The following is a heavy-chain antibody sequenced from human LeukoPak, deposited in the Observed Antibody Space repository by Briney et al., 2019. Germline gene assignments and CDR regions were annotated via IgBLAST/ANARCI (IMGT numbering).Heavy chain of an antibody. D-gene: IGHD3-10*01. Sequence: PSETLSLTCAVYGGSFSGYYWSWIRQPPGKGLEWMGEINHSGSTNYNPSLKRRGTISVDTSKNQFSLKLSSVPAAETAVYYCARLMVRGVIIIRGWFDPWGQGTLVTVSS. V-gene: IGHV4-34*01. CDR1: GGSFSGYY. CDR3: ARLMVRGVIIIRGWFDP. J-gene: IGHJ5*02. CDR2: INHSGST.